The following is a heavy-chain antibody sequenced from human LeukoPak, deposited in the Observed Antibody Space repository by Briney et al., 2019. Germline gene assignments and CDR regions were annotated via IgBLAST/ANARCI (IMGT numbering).Heavy chain of an antibody. CDR3: AKDTAVQFLEPAF. D-gene: IGHD3-3*01. Sequence: GGSLRLSCAASGFTFNIHGMHWVRQAPGKGLEWVAAIWFDGSVKHYSDAVKGRFTISRDNSLNTLHLQMNSLRVEDTAVYYCAKDTAVQFLEPAFWGQGTLVTVSS. J-gene: IGHJ4*02. V-gene: IGHV3-33*06. CDR2: IWFDGSVK. CDR1: GFTFNIHG.